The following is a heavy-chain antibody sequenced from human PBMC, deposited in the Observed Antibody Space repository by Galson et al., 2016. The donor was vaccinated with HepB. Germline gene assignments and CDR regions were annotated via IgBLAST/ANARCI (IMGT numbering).Heavy chain of an antibody. J-gene: IGHJ5*02. V-gene: IGHV3-23*01. CDR1: GFTFSNYD. Sequence: SLRLSCAASGFTFSNYDMSWVRQAPGKGLECVSSISGSGDRTYYPDFVKGRFTIPRANSKNTLYLQMNIRRGHTAACCYVFAVSPPFPHSRSWAALFSPTIDNSKTTLYLQMNSLRGDDTAVYYCIAASPPFRHSRGWSAWFDPWGQGTLVTVSS. D-gene: IGHD3-3*01. CDR3: FAVSPPFPHSRSWAALFSPTIDNSKTTLYLQMNSLRGDDTAVYYCIAASPPFRHSRGWSAWFDP. CDR2: ISGSGDRT.